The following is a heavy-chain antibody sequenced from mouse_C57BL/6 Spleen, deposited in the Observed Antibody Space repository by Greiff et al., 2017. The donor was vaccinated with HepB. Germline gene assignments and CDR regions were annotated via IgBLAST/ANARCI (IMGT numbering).Heavy chain of an antibody. Sequence: EVKLVESGGGLVKPGGSLKLSCAASGFTFSDYGMHWVRQAPEKGLEWVAYISSGSSTIYYADTVKGRFTISRDNAKNTLFLQMTSLRSEDTAMYYCASQLGGYFDYWGQGTTRTVSS. V-gene: IGHV5-17*01. CDR1: GFTFSDYG. CDR3: ASQLGGYFDY. D-gene: IGHD4-1*02. CDR2: ISSGSSTI. J-gene: IGHJ2*01.